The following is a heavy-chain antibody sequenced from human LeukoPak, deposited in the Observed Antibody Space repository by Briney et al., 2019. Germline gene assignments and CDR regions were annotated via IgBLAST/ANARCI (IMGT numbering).Heavy chain of an antibody. CDR3: ARDPQRREFDY. Sequence: GRSLRLSCSASGFIFSSYAFHWVRQAPGKGLEWVAFIPYDGSNNDYADSVKGRFTISGDNSKSTLYLQMNSLRVDDTAVYYCARDPQRREFDYWGQGTLVTVSS. J-gene: IGHJ4*02. D-gene: IGHD1-26*01. CDR2: IPYDGSNN. CDR1: GFIFSSYA. V-gene: IGHV3-30*04.